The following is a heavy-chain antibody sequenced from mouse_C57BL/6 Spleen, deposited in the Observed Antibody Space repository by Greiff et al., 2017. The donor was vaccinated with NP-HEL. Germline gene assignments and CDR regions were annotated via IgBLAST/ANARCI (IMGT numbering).Heavy chain of an antibody. CDR3: ARDGYFDY. J-gene: IGHJ2*01. CDR1: GYTFTDYY. Sequence: EVQLQQSGPELVKPGASVKISCKASGYTFTDYYMNWVKQSHGKSLEWIGDINPNNGGTSYNQKFKGKVTLTVDKSSSTAYMELRSLTSEDSAVYYCARDGYFDYWGQGTTLTVSS. V-gene: IGHV1-26*01. CDR2: INPNNGGT. D-gene: IGHD2-3*01.